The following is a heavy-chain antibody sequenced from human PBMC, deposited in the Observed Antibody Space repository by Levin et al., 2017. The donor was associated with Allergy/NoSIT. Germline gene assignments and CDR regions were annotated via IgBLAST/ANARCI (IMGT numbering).Heavy chain of an antibody. CDR1: GFTFDEYA. V-gene: IGHV3-9*01. Sequence: QAGGSLRLSCAASGFTFDEYAMHWVRQGPEKGLEWVSGISWNSDSMGYADSVKGRFIISRDNAKNSLLLQMNGLRVEDTALYYCVKGKTIFGVATMDYHGMDVWGQGTTVTVSS. CDR3: VKGKTIFGVATMDYHGMDV. D-gene: IGHD3-3*01. J-gene: IGHJ6*02. CDR2: ISWNSDSM.